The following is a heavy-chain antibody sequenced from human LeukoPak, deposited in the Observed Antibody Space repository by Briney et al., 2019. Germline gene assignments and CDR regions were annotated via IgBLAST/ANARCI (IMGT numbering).Heavy chain of an antibody. CDR2: IDADGRSA. CDR1: GITFSYYW. V-gene: IGHV3-74*01. J-gene: IGHJ4*02. D-gene: IGHD5/OR15-5a*01. Sequence: TGGSLRLSCAASGITFSYYWMHWVRQAPGKGLVWVSRIDADGRSATYADSVKGRFTISRDNAKNTLYLQMNSLRAEDTAVYYCATEGVYDPFAYWGQGTLVTVSS. CDR3: ATEGVYDPFAY.